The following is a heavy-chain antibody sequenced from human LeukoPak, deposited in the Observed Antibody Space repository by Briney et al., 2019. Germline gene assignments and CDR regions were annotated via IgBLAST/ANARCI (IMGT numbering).Heavy chain of an antibody. V-gene: IGHV1-3*01. CDR2: ISAGNGDT. Sequence: ASVKVSCKASGYTFTTYTIHWVRQAPGQRLEWMGWISAGNGDTRYPQKFQDRVTITRDTSISTAYMELSRLRSDDTAVYYCAREGYGSGAIYYYYYGMDVWGQGTTVTVSS. J-gene: IGHJ6*02. D-gene: IGHD3-10*01. CDR3: AREGYGSGAIYYYYYGMDV. CDR1: GYTFTTYT.